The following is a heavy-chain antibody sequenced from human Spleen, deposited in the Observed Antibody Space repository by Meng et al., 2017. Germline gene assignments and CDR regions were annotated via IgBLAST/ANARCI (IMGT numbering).Heavy chain of an antibody. CDR1: GFTFSSYA. CDR2: ISYGGGNK. Sequence: GESLKISCAASGFTFSSYAVHWLRQAPGKGLEWVAVISYGGGNKFYADSVKGRFTISRDNSKNTIFLQMNSLRAEDTAVYYCARGGYYSYYGMDVWGQGTTVNGAS. CDR3: ARGGYYSYYGMDV. J-gene: IGHJ6*02. V-gene: IGHV3-30*04.